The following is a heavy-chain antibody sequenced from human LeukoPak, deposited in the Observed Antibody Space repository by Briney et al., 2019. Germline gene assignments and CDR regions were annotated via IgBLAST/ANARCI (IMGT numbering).Heavy chain of an antibody. Sequence: PSETLSLTCTASGGSISSYYWSWIRQPPGKGLEWIGYIYYSGSTNYNPSLKSRVTISVDTSKNQFSLKLSSVTAADTAVYYCARADSSGWIFDYWGQGTLVTVSS. CDR2: IYYSGST. D-gene: IGHD6-19*01. J-gene: IGHJ4*02. CDR1: GGSISSYY. CDR3: ARADSSGWIFDY. V-gene: IGHV4-59*01.